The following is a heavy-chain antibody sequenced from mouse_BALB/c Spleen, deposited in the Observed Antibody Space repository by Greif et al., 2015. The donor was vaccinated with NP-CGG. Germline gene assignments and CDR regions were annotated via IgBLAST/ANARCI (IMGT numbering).Heavy chain of an antibody. Sequence: QVQLQQSGPGLVAPSQSLSITCTVSGFSLTSYGVHWVRQPPGKGLEWLGVIWAGGSTNYNSALMSRLSISKDNSKSXVFLKMNSLQTDDTAMYYCARAYYDYAMDYWGQGTSVTVSS. CDR2: IWAGGST. CDR1: GFSLTSYG. CDR3: ARAYYDYAMDY. V-gene: IGHV2-9*02. D-gene: IGHD1-1*01. J-gene: IGHJ4*01.